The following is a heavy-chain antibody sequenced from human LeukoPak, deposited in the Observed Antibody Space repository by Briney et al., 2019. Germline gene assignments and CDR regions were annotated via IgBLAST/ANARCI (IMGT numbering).Heavy chain of an antibody. V-gene: IGHV3-30*18. CDR3: ANDDTRTLDAFDI. Sequence: GRSLRLSCAASGLTFSSYGMHWVRQAPGKGLEWVAVISYDGSNKYYADSVKGRFTISRDNSKNTLYLQMNSLRAEDTAVYYCANDDTRTLDAFDIWGQGTMVTVSS. CDR2: ISYDGSNK. CDR1: GLTFSSYG. J-gene: IGHJ3*02. D-gene: IGHD1-14*01.